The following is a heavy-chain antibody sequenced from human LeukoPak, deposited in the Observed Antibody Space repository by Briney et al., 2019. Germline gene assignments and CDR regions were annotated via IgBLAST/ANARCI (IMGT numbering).Heavy chain of an antibody. V-gene: IGHV3-23*01. CDR3: AKGPFGPFDY. J-gene: IGHJ4*02. D-gene: IGHD3-10*01. CDR2: ISGSGGST. Sequence: GXSLRLSCAASGFTFSSYDMRWVRQAPGKGLEWVSDISGSGGSTYYADSVKGGFTIYRDNNKNRLYLQMNRLRAEDTAVYYCAKGPFGPFDYWGQGTLVTVSS. CDR1: GFTFSSYD.